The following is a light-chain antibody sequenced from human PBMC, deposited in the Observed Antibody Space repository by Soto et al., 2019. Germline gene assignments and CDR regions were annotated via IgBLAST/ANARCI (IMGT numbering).Light chain of an antibody. CDR1: QSVTRNY. CDR2: GAS. V-gene: IGKV3-20*01. Sequence: ESMLTQSPRTVSLSPGERATLSCKASQSVTRNYLAWYQQKPGQAPRLLFFGASIRATGIPDRFSGGGSGTDFTLTISRLEPEDFAVYHCQQYGSSPTTFGQGAKVDI. J-gene: IGKJ1*01. CDR3: QQYGSSPTT.